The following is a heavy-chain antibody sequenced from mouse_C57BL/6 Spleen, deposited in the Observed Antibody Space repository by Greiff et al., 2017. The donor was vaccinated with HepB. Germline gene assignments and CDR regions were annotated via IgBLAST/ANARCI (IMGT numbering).Heavy chain of an antibody. D-gene: IGHD3-1*01. Sequence: QVQLQQPGAELVMPGASVKLSCKASGYTFTSYWMHWVKQRPGQGLEWIGEIDPSDSYTNYNQKFKGKSTLTVDKSSSTAYMQLSSLTSEDSAVYYCARRGLYDYFDYWGQGTTLTVSS. CDR1: GYTFTSYW. V-gene: IGHV1-69*01. J-gene: IGHJ2*01. CDR3: ARRGLYDYFDY. CDR2: IDPSDSYT.